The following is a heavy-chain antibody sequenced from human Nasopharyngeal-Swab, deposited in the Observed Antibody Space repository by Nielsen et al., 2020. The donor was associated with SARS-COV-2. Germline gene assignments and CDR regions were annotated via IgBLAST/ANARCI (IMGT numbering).Heavy chain of an antibody. CDR3: AKDSGSGWFSLFGH. CDR2: ISHGGGNE. J-gene: IGHJ4*02. D-gene: IGHD6-19*01. Sequence: GGSLRLSCAASGMAFSSYGMHWVRQAAGKGLEWVTVISHGGGNEYYADSVKGRFTISRDNSKNALYLQMNSLRPEDTATYYCAKDSGSGWFSLFGHWGRGTVVTVSS. CDR1: GMAFSSYG. V-gene: IGHV3-30*18.